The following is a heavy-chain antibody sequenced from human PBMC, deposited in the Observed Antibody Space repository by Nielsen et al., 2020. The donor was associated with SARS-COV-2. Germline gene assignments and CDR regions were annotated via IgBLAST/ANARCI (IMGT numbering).Heavy chain of an antibody. CDR3: ARGGYTAGFDY. V-gene: IGHV3-11*04. D-gene: IGHD5-18*01. Sequence: GESLKISCAASGFTFSDHYMTWIRQTPGKGLEWVSYITNTDAKYYADSVKGRFTISRDNAQSSLYLHMNSLRAEDTAVYYCARGGYTAGFDYWGQGTLVTVSS. J-gene: IGHJ4*02. CDR1: GFTFSDHY. CDR2: ITNTDAK.